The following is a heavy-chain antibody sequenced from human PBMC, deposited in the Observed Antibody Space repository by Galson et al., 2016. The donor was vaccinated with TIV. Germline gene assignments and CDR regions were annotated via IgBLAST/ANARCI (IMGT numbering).Heavy chain of an antibody. CDR3: GRAQYSNGWLLFDS. Sequence: SLRLSCAVSGFTFSKNWMSWVRRAPGKGLEWVANINEAGSEKFYVDSVKGRFTISRDNAKNSLFLQINSLRPEDTAVYYCGRAQYSNGWLLFDSWGPGTLVTVSS. D-gene: IGHD6-19*01. CDR2: INEAGSEK. V-gene: IGHV3-7*01. CDR1: GFTFSKNW. J-gene: IGHJ4*02.